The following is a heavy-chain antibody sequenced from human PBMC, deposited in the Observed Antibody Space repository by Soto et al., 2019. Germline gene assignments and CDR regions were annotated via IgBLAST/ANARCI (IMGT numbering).Heavy chain of an antibody. V-gene: IGHV3-30*18. CDR2: ISYDGNN. CDR1: GFTFNHYG. D-gene: IGHD2-15*01. Sequence: GGSLRLSCAASGFTFNHYGVHWVRQAPGKGLEWVAGISYDGNNYYADSVTGRFTISRDNSNTLYLQMNSLRAEDTAVYYCLNGGFNERMDVGCQEATVTVSS. CDR3: LNGGFNERMDV. J-gene: IGHJ6*02.